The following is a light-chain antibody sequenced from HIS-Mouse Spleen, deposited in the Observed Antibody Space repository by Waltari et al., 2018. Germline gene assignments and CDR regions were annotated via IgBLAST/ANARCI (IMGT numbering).Light chain of an antibody. V-gene: IGLV1-44*01. J-gene: IGLJ1*01. CDR1: SSNIGRNT. CDR3: AAWDDSLNGYV. Sequence: QSVLTQPHSASGTPGQRVTISCSGSSSNIGRNTVNWYQQLPGTAPNLLIYSNNQRPSGVPDRFSGSKSGTSASLAISGLQSEDEADYYCAAWDDSLNGYVFGTGTKVTVL. CDR2: SNN.